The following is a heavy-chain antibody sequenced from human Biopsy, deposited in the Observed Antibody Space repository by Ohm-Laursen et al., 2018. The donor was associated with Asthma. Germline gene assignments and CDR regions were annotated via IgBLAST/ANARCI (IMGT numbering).Heavy chain of an antibody. D-gene: IGHD3-10*01. CDR1: GYTFDSAG. CDR3: ARAVDYSHYYGIDV. Sequence: ASVKVSCKTSGYTFDSAGITWVRQAPGQGLEWMGWISVYNGNTKVAQKPQDRVTMITDTSTSTAYMELRSLRSDDTAVYFCARAVDYSHYYGIDVWGQGTTVTVS. CDR2: ISVYNGNT. J-gene: IGHJ6*02. V-gene: IGHV1-18*01.